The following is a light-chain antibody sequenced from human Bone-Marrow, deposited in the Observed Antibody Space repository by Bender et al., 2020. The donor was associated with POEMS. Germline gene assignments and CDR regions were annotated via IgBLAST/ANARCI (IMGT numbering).Light chain of an antibody. CDR1: SSDIGGYNY. Sequence: QSALTQPASVSGSPGQSITISCTGTSSDIGGYNYVSWYQQHPGKAPKLMIFDVTDRPSGVSNRFSASKSGNTASLTISGLQPEDEADYYCCSYSTSSSLKLFGGGTKLTVL. CDR3: CSYSTSSSLKL. J-gene: IGLJ2*01. V-gene: IGLV2-14*01. CDR2: DVT.